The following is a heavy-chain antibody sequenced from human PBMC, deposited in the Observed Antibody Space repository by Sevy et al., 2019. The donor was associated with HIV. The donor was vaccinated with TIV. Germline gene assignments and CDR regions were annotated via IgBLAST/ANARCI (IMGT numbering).Heavy chain of an antibody. CDR3: ARDQSGSYFPGFDGMDV. CDR2: IKQDGSEK. CDR1: GFTFSSYW. V-gene: IGHV3-7*01. J-gene: IGHJ6*02. Sequence: GGSLRLSCAASGFTFSSYWMSGVRQAPGKGLEWVANIKQDGSEKYYVDSVKGRFTISRDNAKNSLYLQMNSLRAEDTAVYYCARDQSGSYFPGFDGMDVWGQGTTVTVSS. D-gene: IGHD1-26*01.